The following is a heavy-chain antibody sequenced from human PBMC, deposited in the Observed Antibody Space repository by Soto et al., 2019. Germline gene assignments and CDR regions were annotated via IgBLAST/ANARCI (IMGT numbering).Heavy chain of an antibody. D-gene: IGHD6-6*01. Sequence: SVKVSCKASGGTFSSYSISWVRQAPGQGLEWMGWIILILGITNYAQKFQGRVTITGDTSTSTAYMELSSLRSEDTAVYYCARMAGSSSIYYYYYMDVWGKGTTVTGSS. V-gene: IGHV1-69*02. CDR3: ARMAGSSSIYYYYYMDV. CDR2: IILILGIT. J-gene: IGHJ6*03. CDR1: GGTFSSYS.